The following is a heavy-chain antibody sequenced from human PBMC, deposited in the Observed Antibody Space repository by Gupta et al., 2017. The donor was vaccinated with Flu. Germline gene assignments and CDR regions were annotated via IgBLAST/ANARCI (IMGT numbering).Heavy chain of an antibody. D-gene: IGHD2-21*02. CDR3: AKDGGDGGDCCPFDH. V-gene: IGHV3-23*01. J-gene: IGHJ4*02. Sequence: EVQLLESGGDLVQPGGSLRLSCAASGFTLSSYAMTWVRQAPGKGLEWVASITGRSATTYYTDSVKGRFTVSRDHSLNTLYLEMNTLRAEDTALYFCAKDGGDGGDCCPFDHWGQGTLVSVSS. CDR2: ITGRSATT. CDR1: GFTLSSYA.